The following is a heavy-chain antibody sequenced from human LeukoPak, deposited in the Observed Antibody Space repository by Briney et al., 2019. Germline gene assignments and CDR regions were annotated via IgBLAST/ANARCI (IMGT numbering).Heavy chain of an antibody. V-gene: IGHV3-43*01. D-gene: IGHD6-19*01. CDR2: ISWDGGST. Sequence: GGSLRLSCAASGFTVSSNYMSWVRQAPGKGLEWVSLISWDGGSTYYADSVKGRFTISRDNSKNSLYLQMNSLRTEDTALYYCAKDHDSSGWYGWYFDLWGRGTLVTVSS. CDR3: AKDHDSSGWYGWYFDL. CDR1: GFTVSSNY. J-gene: IGHJ2*01.